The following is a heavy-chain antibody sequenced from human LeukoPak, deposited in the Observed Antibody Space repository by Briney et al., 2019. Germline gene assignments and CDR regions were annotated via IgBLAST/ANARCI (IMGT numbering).Heavy chain of an antibody. CDR2: FYHSGGT. J-gene: IGHJ4*02. D-gene: IGHD3-22*01. CDR1: GGSISSYY. Sequence: PSETLSLTCTVSGGSISSYYWSWLRQPPGKGLEWIGYFYHSGGTFYNPSFGSRLTISLNTSKRQVSLTLSSVTPADSAVYYCARLSGYYGYVNFWGQGTLVTVSS. V-gene: IGHV4-59*01. CDR3: ARLSGYYGYVNF.